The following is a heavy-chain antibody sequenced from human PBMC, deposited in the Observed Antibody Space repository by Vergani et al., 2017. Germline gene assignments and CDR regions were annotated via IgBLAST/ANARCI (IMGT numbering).Heavy chain of an antibody. CDR1: GFTFSTFG. CDR3: AKKGEAREGRLPGY. D-gene: IGHD3-16*01. CDR2: IRYDGSNK. Sequence: QVQLVESGGGVVQPGGSLRLSCAASGFTFSTFGMHWVRQAPGKGLEWVAFIRYDGSNKYYADSVKGRFTISRDNSKNTVYVQMSSLRSEDTAVYYCAKKGEAREGRLPGYWGQGTLVTVSS. V-gene: IGHV3-30*02. J-gene: IGHJ4*02.